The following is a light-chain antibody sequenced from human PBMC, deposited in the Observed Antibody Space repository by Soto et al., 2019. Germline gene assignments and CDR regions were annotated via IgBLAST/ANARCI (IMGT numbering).Light chain of an antibody. V-gene: IGLV2-14*01. Sequence: QSVLTQPASVSGSPGQSITISCTGTSGDIGSYNRVSWYQQHPGKAPELIIYEVTDRPSGVSNRFSGSKSGNTASLTISGLQAEDEAEYYCSSYTHINTRACVFGAGTKVTVL. J-gene: IGLJ1*01. CDR1: SGDIGSYNR. CDR3: SSYTHINTRACV. CDR2: EVT.